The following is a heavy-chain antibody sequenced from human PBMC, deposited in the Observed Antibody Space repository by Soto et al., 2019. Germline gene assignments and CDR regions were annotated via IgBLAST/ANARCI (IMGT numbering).Heavy chain of an antibody. Sequence: QLHLQESGPGLVRPSETLSLTCTVSGGSINDFAYYWGWIRQPPGKGLEWIGTVYHNENTYYNPSLKSRVTISVDTAKTQFSLSLRSVTAADTAIYFCARRERYYGSPGWFDPWGQGALVTVSS. D-gene: IGHD3-16*01. CDR3: ARRERYYGSPGWFDP. V-gene: IGHV4-39*01. J-gene: IGHJ5*02. CDR2: VYHNENT. CDR1: GGSINDFAYY.